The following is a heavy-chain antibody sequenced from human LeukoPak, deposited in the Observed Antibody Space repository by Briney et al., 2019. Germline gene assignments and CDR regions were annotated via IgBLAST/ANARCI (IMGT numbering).Heavy chain of an antibody. CDR1: GFPLSSNY. D-gene: IGHD3-3*01. Sequence: PGGSLRLSCAASGFPLSSNYMSWVRQAPGKGLEWVSVIYSGGSTYYADSVKGRFTISRDNSKNTLYLQMNSLRAEDTAVYYCARAQYDFWSGYPFYYYYMDVWGKGTTVTVSS. CDR3: ARAQYDFWSGYPFYYYYMDV. CDR2: IYSGGST. V-gene: IGHV3-53*01. J-gene: IGHJ6*03.